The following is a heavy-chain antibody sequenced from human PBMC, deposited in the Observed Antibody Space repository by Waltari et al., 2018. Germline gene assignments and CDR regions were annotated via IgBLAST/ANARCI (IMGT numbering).Heavy chain of an antibody. D-gene: IGHD2-2*01. Sequence: QVQLQQWGAGLLKPSETLSLTCAVYGGSFSVYYWSWIRQPPGKGLEWIGEINHSGSTNYNPSLKSRVTISVDTSKNQFSLKLSSVTAADTAVYYCARQTGYCSSTSCYFDYWGQGTLVTVSS. V-gene: IGHV4-34*01. CDR2: INHSGST. CDR1: GGSFSVYY. J-gene: IGHJ4*02. CDR3: ARQTGYCSSTSCYFDY.